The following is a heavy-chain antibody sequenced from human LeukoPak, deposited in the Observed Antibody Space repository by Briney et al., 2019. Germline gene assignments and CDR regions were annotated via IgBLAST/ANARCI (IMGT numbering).Heavy chain of an antibody. D-gene: IGHD2-2*01. J-gene: IGHJ3*02. CDR3: ARMLVVVPAAIGVKAFDI. V-gene: IGHV1-2*02. CDR2: INPNSGGT. CDR1: GYTFTGYY. Sequence: ASVKVSCMASGYTFTGYYMHWVRQAPGQGLEWMGWINPNSGGTNYAQKFQGRVTMTRDTSISTAYMELSRLRSDDTAVYYCARMLVVVPAAIGVKAFDIWGQGTMVTVSS.